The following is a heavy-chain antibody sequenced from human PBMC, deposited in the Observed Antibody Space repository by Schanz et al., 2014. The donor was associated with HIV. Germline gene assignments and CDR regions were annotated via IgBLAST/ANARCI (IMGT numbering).Heavy chain of an antibody. D-gene: IGHD3-10*01. V-gene: IGHV3-23*01. CDR2: ISGSGGHT. J-gene: IGHJ4*02. CDR1: GFTFSSYA. CDR3: ARDGSLNRGFDY. Sequence: EVQLLESGGGLAQPGGSLRLSCAASGFTFSSYAMIWVRQAPGKGLEWVSTISGSGGHTYYADSVKGRFTISRDNSKNTLHLQMNSLRAEDTAVYYCARDGSLNRGFDYWGQGTLVTVSS.